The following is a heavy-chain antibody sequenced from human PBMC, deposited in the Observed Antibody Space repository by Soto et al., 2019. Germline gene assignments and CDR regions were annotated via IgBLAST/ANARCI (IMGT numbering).Heavy chain of an antibody. Sequence: PSETLPLNCTVAGHSINSDYYWGWIRQPPGKGLEWIGSIYPGWGTYYNPSLKSRVTISIDTSKNQFSLRLTSVTAADTAMYYCARKGYYPSGRINLFDSWGQGTLVSVSS. CDR2: IYPGWGT. D-gene: IGHD3-10*01. CDR1: GHSINSDYY. V-gene: IGHV4-38-2*02. J-gene: IGHJ4*02. CDR3: ARKGYYPSGRINLFDS.